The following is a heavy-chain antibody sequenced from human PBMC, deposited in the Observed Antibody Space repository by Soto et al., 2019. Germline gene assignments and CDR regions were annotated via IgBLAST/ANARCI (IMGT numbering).Heavy chain of an antibody. CDR3: ARDEYSSRREYFKN. CDR1: GRTFSSFA. D-gene: IGHD3-22*01. V-gene: IGHV3-30-3*01. CDR2: ILYDGSDK. J-gene: IGHJ1*01. Sequence: QVQLVESGGGVVQPGRSLRLSCAASGRTFSSFAMHWVRQAPGKGLEWVAVILYDGSDKYYADSVKGRFTISRDNSNNTLYLQMNSLRAEDTAICYCARDEYSSRREYFKNWGQGTLVTVSS.